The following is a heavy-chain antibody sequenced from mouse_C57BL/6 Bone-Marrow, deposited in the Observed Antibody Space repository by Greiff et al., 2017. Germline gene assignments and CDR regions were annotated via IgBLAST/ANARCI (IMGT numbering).Heavy chain of an antibody. J-gene: IGHJ1*03. Sequence: VMLVESGAELARPGASVKLSCKASGYTFTSYGISWVKQRTGQGLEWIGEIYPRSGNTYYNEKFKGKATLTADKSSSTAYMGLRSLTSEDSAVYFCARTGGNQDRCFDVWGTGTTVTVSS. CDR2: IYPRSGNT. CDR1: GYTFTSYG. D-gene: IGHD1-1*02. V-gene: IGHV1-81*01. CDR3: ARTGGNQDRCFDV.